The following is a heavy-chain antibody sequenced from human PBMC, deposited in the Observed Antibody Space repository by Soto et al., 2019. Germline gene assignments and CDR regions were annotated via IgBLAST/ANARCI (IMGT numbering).Heavy chain of an antibody. V-gene: IGHV3-33*01. CDR2: IWYDGSNK. Sequence: QVQLVESGGGVVQPGRSLRLSCAASGFTFSSYGMHWVRQAPGKGLEWVAVIWYDGSNKYYADSVKGRFTISRDNSKNTLYLQMNSLRAEDTAVYYCARDKGVTTVVTRPSPAPRPPLYWGQGTLVTVSS. CDR3: ARDKGVTTVVTRPSPAPRPPLY. D-gene: IGHD4-17*01. CDR1: GFTFSSYG. J-gene: IGHJ4*02.